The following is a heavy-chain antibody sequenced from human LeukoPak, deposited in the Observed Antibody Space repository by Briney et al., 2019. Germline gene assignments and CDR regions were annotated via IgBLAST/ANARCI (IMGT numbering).Heavy chain of an antibody. D-gene: IGHD6-19*01. CDR2: ISWNSGSI. Sequence: PGRSLRLSCAASGFTFDDYAMHWVRQAPGKGLEWVSGISWNSGSIGYADSVKGRFTISRDNAKNSLYLQMNSLRAEDTALYYCAKASGSSGWYGNYFDYWGQGTLVTVSS. CDR3: AKASGSSGWYGNYFDY. J-gene: IGHJ4*02. V-gene: IGHV3-9*01. CDR1: GFTFDDYA.